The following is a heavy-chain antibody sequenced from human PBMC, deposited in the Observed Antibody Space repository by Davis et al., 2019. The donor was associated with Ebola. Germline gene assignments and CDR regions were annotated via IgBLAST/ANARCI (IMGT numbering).Heavy chain of an antibody. D-gene: IGHD1-7*01. CDR3: ARRLNYTDYYTMDV. CDR2: ISGSGGST. Sequence: GGSLRLSCVASGFTFSNYAMSWVRQTPGKGLEWVSTISGSGGSTYSADSVKGLVTISRDNSKNVLYLEMNSLRAEDTAVYYCARRLNYTDYYTMDVWGQGTTVTVSS. J-gene: IGHJ6*02. CDR1: GFTFSNYA. V-gene: IGHV3-23*01.